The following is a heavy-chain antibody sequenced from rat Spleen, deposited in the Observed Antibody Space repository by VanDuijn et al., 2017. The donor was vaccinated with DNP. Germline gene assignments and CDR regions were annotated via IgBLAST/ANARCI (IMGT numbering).Heavy chain of an antibody. V-gene: IGHV5-25*01. D-gene: IGHD1-5*01. J-gene: IGHJ2*01. CDR2: ITSGGSNT. CDR3: AKDSIGTTRGNFDY. Sequence: EVQLVESGGGLVQPGRSLKLSCAASGFTFSSFAMAWVRQAPKKGLEWVATITSGGSNTYYRDSVKGRFTISRDNAKSTLYLQMDSMRSEDTATYYCAKDSIGTTRGNFDYWGQGVMVTVSS. CDR1: GFTFSSFA.